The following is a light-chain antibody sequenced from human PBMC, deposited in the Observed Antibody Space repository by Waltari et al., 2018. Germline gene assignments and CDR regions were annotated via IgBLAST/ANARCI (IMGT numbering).Light chain of an antibody. CDR3: AVSDDYLNKWV. CDR1: SANIGRNS. J-gene: IGLJ3*02. V-gene: IGLV1-47*01. Sequence: QSELTQPPSASGTPGQRVTISCSGSSANIGRNSVYWHQQVPGTAPKLLIYTNDRRPSGVPDRFSGSKSGSSASLAISGLRSEDEADYYCAVSDDYLNKWVFGGGTKLAVL. CDR2: TND.